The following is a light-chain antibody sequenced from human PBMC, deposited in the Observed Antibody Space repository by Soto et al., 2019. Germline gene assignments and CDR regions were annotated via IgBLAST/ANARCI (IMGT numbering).Light chain of an antibody. J-gene: IGKJ4*01. CDR2: GAS. CDR1: QSGRSKY. V-gene: IGKV3-20*01. Sequence: EVVLTQSTGSLSLSPGERATLSCRASQSGRSKYLAWYHQKPGQXHRXPIYGASSRATGIPDRFSGSRSGTAVTLTISSLQPDDCATYYGQQYNSYPLTFGGGTKVDI. CDR3: QQYNSYPLT.